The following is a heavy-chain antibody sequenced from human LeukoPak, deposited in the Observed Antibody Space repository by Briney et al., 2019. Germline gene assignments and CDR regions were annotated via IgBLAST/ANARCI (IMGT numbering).Heavy chain of an antibody. D-gene: IGHD2-15*01. CDR2: INHSGST. Sequence: SETLSLTCAVYGGSFSGYYWSWIRQPPGKGLEWIGEINHSGSTNYNPSLKSRVTISVDTSKNQFSLKLSSVTAADTAVYYCARGPPYCSGGSCYLNWFDPWGQGTLVTVPS. V-gene: IGHV4-34*01. CDR1: GGSFSGYY. J-gene: IGHJ5*02. CDR3: ARGPPYCSGGSCYLNWFDP.